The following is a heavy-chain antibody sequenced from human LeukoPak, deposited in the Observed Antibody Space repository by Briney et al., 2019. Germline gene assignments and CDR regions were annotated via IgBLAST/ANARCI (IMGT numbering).Heavy chain of an antibody. J-gene: IGHJ4*02. CDR3: ARDSPRWGSGSYYPFDY. Sequence: PGGSLRLSCAASGFTFSSYEMNWVRQAPGKGLEWVSYISSSGSTIYYADSVKGRFTIPRDNAKNSLYLQMNSLRAEDTAVYYCARDSPRWGSGSYYPFDYWGQGTLVTVSS. V-gene: IGHV3-48*03. CDR2: ISSSGSTI. D-gene: IGHD3-10*01. CDR1: GFTFSSYE.